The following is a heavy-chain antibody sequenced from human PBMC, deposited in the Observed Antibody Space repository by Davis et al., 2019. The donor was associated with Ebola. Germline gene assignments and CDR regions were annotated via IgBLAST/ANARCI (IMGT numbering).Heavy chain of an antibody. CDR1: GYTFTKYD. Sequence: ASVKVSCKASGYTFTKYDIAWVRQASGQGLEWMGWMNPNSGNTGFAQKFQGRVTMTRNISINTARMELSSLRSEDSAVYYCAREIKRAEQGSFFEKWGQGTLVTVSP. J-gene: IGHJ4*02. CDR2: MNPNSGNT. CDR3: AREIKRAEQGSFFEK. V-gene: IGHV1-8*01. D-gene: IGHD3-16*02.